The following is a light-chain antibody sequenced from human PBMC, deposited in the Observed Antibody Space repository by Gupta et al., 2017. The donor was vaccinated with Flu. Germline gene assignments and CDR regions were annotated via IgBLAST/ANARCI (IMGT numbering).Light chain of an antibody. CDR2: DVS. CDR3: QQRHYWPLT. J-gene: IGKJ1*01. CDR1: ESISNS. Sequence: EIVLTQSPATLSFSPGERATLSCRASESISNSLGWYQQNPGQAPRLLIHDVSNRATGTPARFSGSGSGTDFTLTISSLEPEDFAVYYCQQRHYWPLTFGQGTKVEIK. V-gene: IGKV3-11*01.